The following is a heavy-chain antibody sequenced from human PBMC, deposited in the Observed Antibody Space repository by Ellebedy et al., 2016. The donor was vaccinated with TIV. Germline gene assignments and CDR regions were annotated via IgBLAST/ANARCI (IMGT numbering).Heavy chain of an antibody. J-gene: IGHJ4*02. CDR2: IYYSGST. CDR3: ARAKPGTGYLPDY. D-gene: IGHD3/OR15-3a*01. CDR1: GGSISSYY. Sequence: SETLSLXXTVSGGSISSYYWSWIRQPPGKGLEWIGYIYYSGSTYYNPSLKSRVTISVDTSKNQFSLKLSSVTAADTAVYYCARAKPGTGYLPDYWGQGTLVTVSS. V-gene: IGHV4-59*12.